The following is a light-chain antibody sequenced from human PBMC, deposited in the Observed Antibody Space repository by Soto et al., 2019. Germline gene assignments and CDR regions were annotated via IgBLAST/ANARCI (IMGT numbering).Light chain of an antibody. V-gene: IGKV1-33*01. CDR1: QDIATF. CDR3: QQYYSSPFT. Sequence: DIQMTQSPSSLSASAGDRITITCQASQDIATFLNWYQQKPGKAPRLLIYDASTLKPGDTSRFSGSGSGTDFTFTISSLQPEDIATYYCQQYYSSPFTFGPGTRVDI. J-gene: IGKJ3*01. CDR2: DAS.